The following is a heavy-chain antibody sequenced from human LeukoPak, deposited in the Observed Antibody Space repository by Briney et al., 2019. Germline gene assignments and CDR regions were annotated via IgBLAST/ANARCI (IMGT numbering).Heavy chain of an antibody. D-gene: IGHD2-2*01. Sequence: GGSLRLSCAASGFTFSSYSMNWVRQAPGKGLEWVSAISGSGDGTYYADSVQGRYTISRDNSKNTVYLQIKSLRAEDTATYYCAKDGSRLGYCSRTSCYLDFDYWGQGTLVTVAS. CDR2: ISGSGDGT. CDR3: AKDGSRLGYCSRTSCYLDFDY. CDR1: GFTFSSYS. V-gene: IGHV3-23*01. J-gene: IGHJ4*02.